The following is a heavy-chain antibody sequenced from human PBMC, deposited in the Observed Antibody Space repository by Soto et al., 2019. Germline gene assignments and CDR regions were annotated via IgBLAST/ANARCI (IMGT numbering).Heavy chain of an antibody. Sequence: GGSLRLSCAASGFTFSNYYMSWIRQAPGKGLEWVSSISSRGTPIYYADSVKGRFTISRDNAKNSLYLQMSSLRADDTAVYYCARKGYSGPMEDRGKGTLVTVSS. CDR3: ARKGYSGPMED. CDR2: ISSRGTPI. V-gene: IGHV3-11*01. J-gene: IGHJ4*02. D-gene: IGHD5-12*01. CDR1: GFTFSNYY.